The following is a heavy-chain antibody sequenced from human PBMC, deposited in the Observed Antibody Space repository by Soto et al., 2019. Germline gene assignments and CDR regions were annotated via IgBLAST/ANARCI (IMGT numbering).Heavy chain of an antibody. CDR3: ARVYWSSANCPNLSEYFDY. D-gene: IGHD2-2*01. CDR1: SGSINRSNW. V-gene: IGHV4-4*02. Sequence: QVQLQESGPGLVKPSGTLSLTCAVTSGSINRSNWWSWVRQPPGKGLEWIGEIYHSGSTNYNPSLKSRVATSVDKSRNQVSLKRSSVPAADTVVYYCARVYWSSANCPNLSEYFDYWCQGSLVTVCS. CDR2: IYHSGST. J-gene: IGHJ4*02.